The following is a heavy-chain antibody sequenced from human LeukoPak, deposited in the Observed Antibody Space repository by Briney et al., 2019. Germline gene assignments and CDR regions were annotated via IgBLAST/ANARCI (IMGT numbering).Heavy chain of an antibody. CDR2: IDYSGST. V-gene: IGHV4-39*01. CDR3: ARQSQGFIAAPSSLWAFDI. CDR1: GGSISSSSYY. J-gene: IGHJ3*02. D-gene: IGHD6-6*01. Sequence: SETLSLTCTVSGGSISSSSYYWGWIRQPPGKGLEWIGSIDYSGSTYYNPSLKSRVTISVDTSKNQFSLKLSSVTAADTAVYYCARQSQGFIAAPSSLWAFDIWGQGTMVTVSS.